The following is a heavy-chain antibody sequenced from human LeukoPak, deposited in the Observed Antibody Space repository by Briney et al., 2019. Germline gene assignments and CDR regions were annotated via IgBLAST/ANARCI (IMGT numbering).Heavy chain of an antibody. V-gene: IGHV1-58*01. CDR3: AAVPLIGSSGYYSQVYFDH. CDR1: VFTFTSSA. Sequence: GTSVKVSCKASVFTFTSSAVQWVRQARGQRLEWIGWIVVGSGNTNYAQKFQERVTITRDMSTSTAYMELSSLRSEDTAVYYCAAVPLIGSSGYYSQVYFDHWGQGTLVTVSS. CDR2: IVVGSGNT. D-gene: IGHD3-22*01. J-gene: IGHJ4*02.